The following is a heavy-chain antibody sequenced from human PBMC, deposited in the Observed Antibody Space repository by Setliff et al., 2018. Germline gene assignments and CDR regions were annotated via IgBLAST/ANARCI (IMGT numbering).Heavy chain of an antibody. V-gene: IGHV3-48*04. CDR3: ARAYDSSGYYDYYYGMNV. D-gene: IGHD3-22*01. CDR1: RFTFSGYS. J-gene: IGHJ6*02. CDR2: ISSSGSTI. Sequence: PGGSLRLSCAASRFTFSGYSMNWVRQAPGRGLEWVSYISSSGSTIYYADSVKGRFTISRDNAKNSLYLQMNSLRAEDTAVYYCARAYDSSGYYDYYYGMNVWGQGTTVTVSS.